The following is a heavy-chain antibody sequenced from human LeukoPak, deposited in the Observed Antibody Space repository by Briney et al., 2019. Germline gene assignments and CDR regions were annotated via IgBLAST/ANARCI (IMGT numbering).Heavy chain of an antibody. V-gene: IGHV4-4*02. J-gene: IGHJ6*02. CDR3: ARVLRSMDV. Sequence: SETLSLTCDVSGGSISSSYWWSWVRQSPGKGLEWIGEIYHSGSTNYNPSLKSRVTIAVDKSKNQFSLKVNSVTAADTAVYYCARVLRSMDVWGHGTTVTVSS. CDR1: GGSISSSYW. D-gene: IGHD4-17*01. CDR2: IYHSGST.